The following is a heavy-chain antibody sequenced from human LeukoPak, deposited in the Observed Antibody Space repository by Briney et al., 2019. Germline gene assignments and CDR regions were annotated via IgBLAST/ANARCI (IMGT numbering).Heavy chain of an antibody. J-gene: IGHJ4*02. D-gene: IGHD3-16*02. Sequence: SETLSLTCTVSGGSISSSSYYWSWIRQPPGKGLEWIGEINHSGSTNYNPSLKSRVTISVDTSKNQFSLKLSSVTAADTAVYYCARRDRDYVWGSYRGYYFDYWGQGTLVTVSS. CDR1: GGSISSSSYY. V-gene: IGHV4-39*07. CDR2: INHSGST. CDR3: ARRDRDYVWGSYRGYYFDY.